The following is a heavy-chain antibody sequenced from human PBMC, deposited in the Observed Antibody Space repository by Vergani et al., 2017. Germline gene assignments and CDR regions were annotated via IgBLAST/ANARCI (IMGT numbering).Heavy chain of an antibody. J-gene: IGHJ6*03. D-gene: IGHD3-3*01. CDR2: ISYDGSNK. CDR1: GYTFTGYY. CDR3: ARGYDFWSGGYMDV. V-gene: IGHV3-30-3*01. Sequence: QVQLVQSGAEVKKPGASVKVSCKASGYTFTGYYMHWVRQAPGKGLEWVAVISYDGSNKYYADSVKGRFTISRDNSKKTLYLQMNSLRAEDTAVYYCARGYDFWSGGYMDVWGKGTTVTVSS.